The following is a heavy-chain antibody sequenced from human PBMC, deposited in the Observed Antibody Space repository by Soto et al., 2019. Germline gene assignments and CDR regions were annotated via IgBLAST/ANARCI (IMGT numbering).Heavy chain of an antibody. CDR1: GFTFSSYG. V-gene: IGHV3-30*18. D-gene: IGHD3-10*01. J-gene: IGHJ4*02. CDR3: AKVVYGSGSSGIDY. Sequence: QVQLVESGGGVVQPGRSLRLSCAASGFTFSSYGMHWVRQAPGKGLEWVAVISCDGSNKYYADSVKGRFTISRDNSKNTLYLQMNSLRAEDTAVYYCAKVVYGSGSSGIDYWGQGTLVTVSS. CDR2: ISCDGSNK.